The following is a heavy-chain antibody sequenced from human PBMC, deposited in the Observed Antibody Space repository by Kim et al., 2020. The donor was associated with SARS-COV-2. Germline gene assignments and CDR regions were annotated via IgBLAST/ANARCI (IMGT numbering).Heavy chain of an antibody. CDR3: ATDRHGRSSDFHFDC. D-gene: IGHD6-6*01. J-gene: IGHJ4*01. Sequence: GGSLRLSCAASGFTFSSYAMNWVRQAPGKGLDWVSDISSTSGTIYYADSVKGRFTISRDNARNSLSLQMNSLRDEDTAVYYCATDRHGRSSDFHFDCWG. V-gene: IGHV3-48*02. CDR2: ISSTSGTI. CDR1: GFTFSSYA.